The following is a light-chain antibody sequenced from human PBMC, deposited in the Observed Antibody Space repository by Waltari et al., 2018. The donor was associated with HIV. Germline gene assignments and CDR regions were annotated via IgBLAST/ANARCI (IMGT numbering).Light chain of an antibody. J-gene: IGKJ3*01. Sequence: ILMTQSPSSLSASLGDRVTITCRSSQRVSTHLAWYQQKPGKPPKLLIYAISTLQSGVPSRFSGSGSGTEFTLTIDSLQPEDVATYYCQKYNSAPLAFGPGTKVEIK. V-gene: IGKV1-27*01. CDR2: AIS. CDR1: QRVSTH. CDR3: QKYNSAPLA.